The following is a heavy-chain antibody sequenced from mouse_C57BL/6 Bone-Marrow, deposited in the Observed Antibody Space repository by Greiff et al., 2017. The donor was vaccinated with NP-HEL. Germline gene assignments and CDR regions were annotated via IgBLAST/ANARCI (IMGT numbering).Heavy chain of an antibody. D-gene: IGHD3-1*01. V-gene: IGHV5-4*01. J-gene: IGHJ4*01. Sequence: EVQLVESGGGLVKPGGSLKLSCAASGFTFSSYAMSWVRQTPEKRLERVATISDGGSYTYYPDNVKGRFTISSDNAKNNLYLQMSHLQSEDTAIYYCARDYRGGYAMDYWGQGTSVTVSS. CDR3: ARDYRGGYAMDY. CDR2: ISDGGSYT. CDR1: GFTFSSYA.